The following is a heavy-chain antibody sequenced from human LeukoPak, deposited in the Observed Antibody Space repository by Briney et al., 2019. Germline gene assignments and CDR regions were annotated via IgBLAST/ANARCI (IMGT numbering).Heavy chain of an antibody. CDR2: IYSSGST. D-gene: IGHD3-16*02. V-gene: IGHV4-61*02. CDR3: ARASNYVWGNYRLD. Sequence: PSETLSLTCTVSDDSTRSGNFYWNWIRQPAGKGLEWIGRIYSSGSTNYNPSLKSRVSISIDTSNNQFSLTLRSVTAADTAVYYCARASNYVWGNYRLDWGQGTLVTVSS. J-gene: IGHJ4*02. CDR1: DDSTRSGNFY.